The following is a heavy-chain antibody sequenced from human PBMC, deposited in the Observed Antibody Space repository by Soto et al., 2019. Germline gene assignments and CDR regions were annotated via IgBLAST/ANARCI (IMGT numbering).Heavy chain of an antibody. J-gene: IGHJ4*02. Sequence: GGSLRLFCAASGFTVSSNYMSWVRQAPGKGLEWVSVIYSGGSTYYADSVKGRFTISRDNSKNTLYLQMNSLRAEDTAVYYCASYPYRALGYWGQGTLVTVSS. V-gene: IGHV3-66*01. CDR2: IYSGGST. D-gene: IGHD1-26*01. CDR3: ASYPYRALGY. CDR1: GFTVSSNY.